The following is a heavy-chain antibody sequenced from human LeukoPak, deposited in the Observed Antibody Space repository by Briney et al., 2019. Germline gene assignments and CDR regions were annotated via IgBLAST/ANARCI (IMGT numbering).Heavy chain of an antibody. D-gene: IGHD3-22*01. J-gene: IGHJ4*02. CDR1: GFTFSSYG. Sequence: GGTLRLSCAASGFTFSSYGMHWVRQAPGKGLEWVAVVWYDGSSKYYADSVKGRFTISRDNSKNTLYLQMNSLRAEDTAVYYCARDQERYDSSGYSPVYWGQGTLVTVSS. CDR3: ARDQERYDSSGYSPVY. CDR2: VWYDGSSK. V-gene: IGHV3-33*01.